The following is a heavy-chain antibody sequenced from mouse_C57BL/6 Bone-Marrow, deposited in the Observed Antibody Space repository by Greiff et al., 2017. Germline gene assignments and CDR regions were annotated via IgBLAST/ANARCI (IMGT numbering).Heavy chain of an antibody. CDR1: GFNIKDDY. V-gene: IGHV14-4*01. CDR3: TTFTTVVAGFDY. J-gene: IGHJ2*01. D-gene: IGHD1-1*01. CDR2: IGPENGDT. Sequence: VQLQQSGAELVRPGASVKLSCTASGFNIKDDYMHWVKQSPEQGLEWIGWIGPENGDTEYASNFQGKATIPADTSSNTAYLQLSSLTSEDTAVYYCTTFTTVVAGFDYWGQGTTLTVSA.